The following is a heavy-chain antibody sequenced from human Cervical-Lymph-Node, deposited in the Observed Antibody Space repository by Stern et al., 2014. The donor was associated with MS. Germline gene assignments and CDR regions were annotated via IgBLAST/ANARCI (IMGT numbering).Heavy chain of an antibody. CDR3: ARSYNLNCFGS. D-gene: IGHD1-20*01. J-gene: IGHJ4*02. CDR1: GFTFSDYY. V-gene: IGHV3-11*01. CDR2: ISSNGSSI. Sequence: VQLVQSRGGLVKPGGSLRLSCAASGFTFSDYYMSWIRQAPGQGLEWVSYISSNGSSIYYADSLKGRFNISRDNTNTSPYLPMNSLRAEATAVYYCARSYNLNCFGSWGQGTRVSVSS.